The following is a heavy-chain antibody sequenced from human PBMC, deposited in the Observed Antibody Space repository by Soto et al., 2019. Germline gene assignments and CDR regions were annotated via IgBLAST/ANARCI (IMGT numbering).Heavy chain of an antibody. CDR2: ISGSGGST. V-gene: IGHV3-23*01. CDR3: AKDRENPGIAAAGLNWFDP. J-gene: IGHJ5*02. D-gene: IGHD6-13*01. Sequence: GSLRLSGAASGFTFSSYAMSWVRQAPGKGLEWVSAISGSGGSTYYADSVKDRFTISRDNSKNTLYLQMNSLRAEDTAVYYCAKDRENPGIAAAGLNWFDPWGQGTLVTVSS. CDR1: GFTFSSYA.